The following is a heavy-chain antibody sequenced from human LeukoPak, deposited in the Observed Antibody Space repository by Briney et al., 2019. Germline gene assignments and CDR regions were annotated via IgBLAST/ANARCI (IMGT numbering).Heavy chain of an antibody. J-gene: IGHJ4*02. CDR3: ARLPRVGIFGVVFPPAYFDY. V-gene: IGHV3-21*01. CDR1: GFTFSSYS. CDR2: ISSRNTYI. Sequence: PGGSLRLSCAASGFTFSSYSMNWVRQAPGKGLEWVSSISSRNTYIYYADSVKGRFTISRDNARNSLYLQMSSLRAEDTAVYYCARLPRVGIFGVVFPPAYFDYWGQGTLVTVSS. D-gene: IGHD3-3*01.